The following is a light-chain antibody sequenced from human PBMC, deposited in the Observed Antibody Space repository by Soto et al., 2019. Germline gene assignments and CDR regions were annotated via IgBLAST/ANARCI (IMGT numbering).Light chain of an antibody. Sequence: DIQMTQSPSTLSASVGDRVTITCRASQSISTWLAWYQQKPGKAPKLLIYKASSLESGVPSRFSGSGSGTEFTLTISSRQPDDFATYYCQQYINRWTFGQGTKVEIK. CDR3: QQYINRWT. V-gene: IGKV1-5*03. CDR2: KAS. CDR1: QSISTW. J-gene: IGKJ1*01.